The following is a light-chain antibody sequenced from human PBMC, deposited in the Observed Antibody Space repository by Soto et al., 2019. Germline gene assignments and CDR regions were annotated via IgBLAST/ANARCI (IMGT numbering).Light chain of an antibody. CDR3: CSYTTSNTRQIV. Sequence: HSVLTKPASVSGSPGQSITISCTSTSSDVGGYNYVSWYQHHPGKAPKLMIYDVSNRPSGVSNRFSGSKSGNTASLTISGLQPEDEADYYCCSYTTSNTRQIVFGTGTKVTVL. CDR1: SSDVGGYNY. CDR2: DVS. J-gene: IGLJ1*01. V-gene: IGLV2-14*03.